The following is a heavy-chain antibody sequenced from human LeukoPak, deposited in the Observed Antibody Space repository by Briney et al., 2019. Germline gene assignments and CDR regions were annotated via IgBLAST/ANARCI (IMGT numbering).Heavy chain of an antibody. CDR2: IYYSGST. V-gene: IGHV4-39*07. Sequence: PSETLSLTCTVSGGSISSSSYYWGWIRQPPVKGLEWIGSIYYSGSTYYNPSLKSRVTISVDTSKNQFSLKLSSVTAADTAVYYCARDLKYNWFDPWGQGTLVTVSS. J-gene: IGHJ5*02. CDR1: GGSISSSSYY. CDR3: ARDLKYNWFDP.